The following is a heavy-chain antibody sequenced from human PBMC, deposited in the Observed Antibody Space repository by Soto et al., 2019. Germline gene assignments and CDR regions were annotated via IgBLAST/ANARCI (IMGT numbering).Heavy chain of an antibody. V-gene: IGHV3-23*01. Sequence: GWSLRLSCAASGSTFSTYGMRSVRQAPGPGLEWVSAISGSGGSTYYADSVKGRFTISRDNSKNTLYLQMNSLRAEDTALHHCAKDQVLAARPYSAMDVWGQGITPTVSS. CDR2: ISGSGGST. D-gene: IGHD6-6*01. J-gene: IGHJ6*02. CDR1: GSTFSTYG. CDR3: AKDQVLAARPYSAMDV.